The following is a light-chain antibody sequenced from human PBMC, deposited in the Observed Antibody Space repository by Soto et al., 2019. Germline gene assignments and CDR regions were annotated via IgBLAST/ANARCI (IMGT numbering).Light chain of an antibody. Sequence: QSVLTQPASVSGSPGQSITISCTGTSSVVGGYNYVSWYQQHPGKAPKLMIYDVSNRPSGVSNRFSGSKSGNTASLTISGLQVEDEADYYCSSYTSSSTRVFVTGTMVTVL. J-gene: IGLJ1*01. CDR3: SSYTSSSTRV. CDR2: DVS. CDR1: SSVVGGYNY. V-gene: IGLV2-14*01.